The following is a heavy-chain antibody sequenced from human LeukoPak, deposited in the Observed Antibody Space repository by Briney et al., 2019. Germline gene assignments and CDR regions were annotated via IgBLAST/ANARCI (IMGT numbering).Heavy chain of an antibody. CDR2: INTGNGNT. CDR1: GYTFTSYA. V-gene: IGHV1-3*04. J-gene: IGHJ4*02. CDR3: ARNTETAIPLPYYFDY. D-gene: IGHD2-21*02. Sequence: ASVKVSCKASGYTFTSYAMHWVRQAPGQRLECMGCINTGNGNTKYSQKFQGRVTITRDTSASTAYMDLSSLRSEDTAVYYCARNTETAIPLPYYFDYWGQGTLVTVSS.